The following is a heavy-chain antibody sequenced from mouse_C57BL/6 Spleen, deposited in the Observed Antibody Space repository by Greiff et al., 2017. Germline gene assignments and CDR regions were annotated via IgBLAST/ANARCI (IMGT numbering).Heavy chain of an antibody. V-gene: IGHV1-50*01. Sequence: QVHVKQPGAELVKPGASVKLSCKASGYTFTSYWMQWVKQRPGQGLEWIGEIDPSDSYTNYNQKFKGKATLTVDTSSSTAYMQLSSLTSEDSAVYYCARTILGGGFADWGQGTLVTVSA. CDR1: GYTFTSYW. CDR3: ARTILGGGFAD. D-gene: IGHD3-3*01. CDR2: IDPSDSYT. J-gene: IGHJ3*01.